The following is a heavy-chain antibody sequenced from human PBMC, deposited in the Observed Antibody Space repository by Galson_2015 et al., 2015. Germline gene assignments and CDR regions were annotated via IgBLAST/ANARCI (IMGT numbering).Heavy chain of an antibody. CDR2: IWYDGSNK. CDR3: ARDLTQADYYYGMDV. CDR1: GFTFSSYG. D-gene: IGHD1-14*01. J-gene: IGHJ6*02. Sequence: SLRLSCAASGFTFSSYGMHWVRQAPGKGLEWVAVIWYDGSNKYYADSVKGRFTISRDNSKNTLYLQMNSLRAEDTAVYYCARDLTQADYYYGMDVWGQGTTVTVSS. V-gene: IGHV3-33*01.